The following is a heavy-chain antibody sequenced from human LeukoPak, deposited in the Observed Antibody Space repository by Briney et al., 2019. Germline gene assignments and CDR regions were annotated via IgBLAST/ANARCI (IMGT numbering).Heavy chain of an antibody. J-gene: IGHJ4*02. V-gene: IGHV3-23*01. CDR1: GSTVSSNY. D-gene: IGHD2-2*01. CDR2: ISGNGAGT. CDR3: AKEPRCISCDQGVGR. Sequence: GGSLGLSCAASGSTVSSNYMSWVRQAPGKGLEWVSGISGNGAGTYYADSVKGRFTISRDNSKNTQYLQMNSLKAEDTAVYYCAKEPRCISCDQGVGRWGQGTLVTVSS.